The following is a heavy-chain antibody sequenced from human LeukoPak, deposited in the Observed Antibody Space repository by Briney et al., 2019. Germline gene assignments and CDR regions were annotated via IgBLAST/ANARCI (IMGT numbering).Heavy chain of an antibody. D-gene: IGHD3-16*02. CDR3: AITFGGVIAMGLDY. J-gene: IGHJ4*02. CDR1: GFTFSSYA. CDR2: ISGSGGST. Sequence: PGGSLRLSCAASGFTFSSYAMSWVRQAPGKGLKWVSAISGSGGSTYYADSVKGRFTISRDNSKNTLYLQMNSLRAEDTAVYYCAITFGGVIAMGLDYWGQGTLVTVSS. V-gene: IGHV3-23*01.